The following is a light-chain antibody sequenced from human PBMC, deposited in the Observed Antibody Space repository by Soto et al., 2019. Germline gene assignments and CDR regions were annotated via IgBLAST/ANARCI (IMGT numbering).Light chain of an antibody. CDR2: DAS. CDR1: QSVSSY. J-gene: IGKJ3*01. Sequence: EIVLTQSPATLSLSPGERATLSCRASQSVSSYLAWYQQKPGQAHRLLIYDASNRATGIPARFSGSGSGTDFTLTISSLEPEDFAVYYCQQRSNWPFGPGTKVDIK. V-gene: IGKV3-11*01. CDR3: QQRSNWP.